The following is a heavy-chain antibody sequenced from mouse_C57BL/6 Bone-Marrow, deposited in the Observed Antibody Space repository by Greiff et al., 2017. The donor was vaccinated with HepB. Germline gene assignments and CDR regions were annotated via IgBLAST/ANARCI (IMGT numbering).Heavy chain of an antibody. CDR2: IDPETGDT. V-gene: IGHV14-4*01. Sequence: EVQLQQSGAELVRPGASVKLSCTASGFNIKDDYMHWVKQRPEQGLEWIGWIDPETGDTEYASKFQGKATITADTASNTAYLQLSSLTSEDTAVYYCTTPDDAKDYWGRGTSVTVSA. CDR1: GFNIKDDY. CDR3: TTPDDAKDY. J-gene: IGHJ4*01.